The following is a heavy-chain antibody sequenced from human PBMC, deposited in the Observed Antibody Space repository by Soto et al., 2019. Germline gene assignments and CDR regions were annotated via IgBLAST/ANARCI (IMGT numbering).Heavy chain of an antibody. CDR3: AKEFQWELHAFDI. D-gene: IGHD1-26*01. CDR1: GFTFSTYG. V-gene: IGHV3-30*02. Sequence: QVQLVESGGGVVQPGGSLRLSGAASGFTFSTYGMHWVRQAPGKGREWVAVMGNDGITTFYADSVKGRFTISRDNSKNTLFLQMNSLRADDTAVYYCAKEFQWELHAFDIWGQGTMVTVSS. CDR2: MGNDGITT. J-gene: IGHJ3*02.